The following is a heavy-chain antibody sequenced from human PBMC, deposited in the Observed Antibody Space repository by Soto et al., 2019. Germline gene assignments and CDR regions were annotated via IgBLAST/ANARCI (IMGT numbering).Heavy chain of an antibody. Sequence: ASVKVSCKASGYTFTSYGISWVRQAPGQGLEWMGWIGAYNGNTNYAQKLQGRVTMTTDSSTSTAYMELRSLRSDDTAVYYCARMLSYRSSSWYWFDPWGQGTLVTVSS. D-gene: IGHD6-13*01. CDR2: IGAYNGNT. CDR1: GYTFTSYG. CDR3: ARMLSYRSSSWYWFDP. J-gene: IGHJ5*02. V-gene: IGHV1-18*01.